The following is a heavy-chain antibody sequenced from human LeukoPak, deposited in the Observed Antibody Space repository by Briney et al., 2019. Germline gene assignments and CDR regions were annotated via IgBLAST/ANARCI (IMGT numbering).Heavy chain of an antibody. CDR3: ARGEQQLVRLAQAFDY. V-gene: IGHV1-18*01. Sequence: GASVKVSCKASGYTFTSYGISWVRQAPGQGLEWMGWISAYNGNTNYAQKLQGSVTMTTDTSTSTAYMELRSLRSDDTAVYYCARGEQQLVRLAQAFDYWGQGTLVTVSS. CDR1: GYTFTSYG. D-gene: IGHD6-13*01. J-gene: IGHJ4*02. CDR2: ISAYNGNT.